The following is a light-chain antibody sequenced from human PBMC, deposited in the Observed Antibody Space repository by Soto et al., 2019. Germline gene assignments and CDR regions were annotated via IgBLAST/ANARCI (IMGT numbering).Light chain of an antibody. V-gene: IGKV3-20*01. Sequence: EIVLTQSPGTLSLSPGERATLSCRASQSVSSSYLAWYQQKPGQAPRLLIYGASSRATGIPDRFSGSGSGTDFTLTISRLEPEDFAVYYCHQCYSSRTFGQGTKVDNK. CDR1: QSVSSSY. CDR2: GAS. CDR3: HQCYSSRT. J-gene: IGKJ1*01.